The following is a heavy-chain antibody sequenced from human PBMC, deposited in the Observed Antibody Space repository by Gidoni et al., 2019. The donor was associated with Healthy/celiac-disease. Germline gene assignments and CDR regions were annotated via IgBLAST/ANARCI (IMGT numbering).Heavy chain of an antibody. CDR1: GGPLSSSNW. CDR2: IYHSGST. D-gene: IGHD6-19*01. Sequence: QVQLQESGPGLVKPSGTLSLTCAVSGGPLSSSNWWSWVRQPPGKGLEWIGEIYHSGSTNYNPALKSRVTISVDKPKNQFSLKLSSVTAADTAVYYCARGLAVAMYNWFDPWGQGTLVTVSS. J-gene: IGHJ5*02. V-gene: IGHV4-4*02. CDR3: ARGLAVAMYNWFDP.